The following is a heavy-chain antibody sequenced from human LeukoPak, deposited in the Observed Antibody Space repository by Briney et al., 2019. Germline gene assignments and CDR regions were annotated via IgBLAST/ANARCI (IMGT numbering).Heavy chain of an antibody. V-gene: IGHV3-53*05. CDR3: ARDAELDAFDI. Sequence: PGGSLRLSCAASGLTVSSYYMNWVRQAPGKGLEWVSVIYSDGSTYYADSVKGRFTISRDNSKNTLYLQMNSLRAEDTAVYYCARDAELDAFDIWGQGTMVTVSS. J-gene: IGHJ3*02. CDR2: IYSDGST. D-gene: IGHD1-26*01. CDR1: GLTVSSYY.